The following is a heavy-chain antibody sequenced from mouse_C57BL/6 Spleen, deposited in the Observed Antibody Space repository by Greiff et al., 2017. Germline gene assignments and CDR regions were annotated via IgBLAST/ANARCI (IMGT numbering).Heavy chain of an antibody. D-gene: IGHD2-4*01. CDR3: ARRGRDYGGDYFDY. Sequence: EVQLQQSGPELVKPGASVKIPCKASGYTFTDYNMDWVQQSPGKSLEWIGDINPNNGGTIYNQKFKGKATLTVDKSSSTAYMELRSLTSEDTAVYYCARRGRDYGGDYFDYWGQGTTLTVSS. CDR2: INPNNGGT. J-gene: IGHJ2*01. CDR1: GYTFTDYN. V-gene: IGHV1-18*01.